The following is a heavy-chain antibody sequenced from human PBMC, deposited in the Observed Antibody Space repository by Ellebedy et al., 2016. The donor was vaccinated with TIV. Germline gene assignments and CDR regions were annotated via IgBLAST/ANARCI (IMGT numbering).Heavy chain of an antibody. V-gene: IGHV3-53*01. CDR3: ATRDYDLWSGVSYYYYMDV. J-gene: IGHJ6*03. D-gene: IGHD3-3*01. CDR1: GFTVSSNH. CDR2: IYSGGST. Sequence: GESLKISXAASGFTVSSNHMSWVRQAPGKGLEWVSVIYSGGSTFYADSVKGRFTISRDNSKNTLYLQMNSLRAEDRAVYYCATRDYDLWSGVSYYYYMDVWGKGTTVTVSS.